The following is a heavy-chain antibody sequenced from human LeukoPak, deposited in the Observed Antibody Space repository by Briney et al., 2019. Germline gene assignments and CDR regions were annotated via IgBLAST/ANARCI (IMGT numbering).Heavy chain of an antibody. D-gene: IGHD1-1*01. J-gene: IGHJ4*02. V-gene: IGHV1-69*13. Sequence: GASVKVSCKASGGTFSSYAISWVRQAPGQGLEWMGGIIPIFGTANYAQKFQGRVTITADESTSTAYMELSSLRSDDTAVYYCASGYPTGTPDYWGQGTLVTVSS. CDR3: ASGYPTGTPDY. CDR1: GGTFSSYA. CDR2: IIPIFGTA.